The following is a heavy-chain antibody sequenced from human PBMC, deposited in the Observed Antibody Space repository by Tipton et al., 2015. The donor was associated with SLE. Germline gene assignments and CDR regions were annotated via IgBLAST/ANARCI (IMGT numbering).Heavy chain of an antibody. V-gene: IGHV4-39*07. D-gene: IGHD2-21*01. Sequence: LRLSCTVSGGSISSSSYYWGWIRQPPGKGLEWIGSIYYSGTTNFNPSLKSRVTISVDTSKNQFSLKLSSVTAADTAVYYCARLGVALDYWGQGTLVTVSA. CDR1: GGSISSSSYY. CDR3: ARLGVALDY. CDR2: IYYSGTT. J-gene: IGHJ4*02.